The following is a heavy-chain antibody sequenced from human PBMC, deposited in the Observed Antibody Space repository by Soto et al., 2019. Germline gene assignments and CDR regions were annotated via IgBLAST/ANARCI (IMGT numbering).Heavy chain of an antibody. J-gene: IGHJ6*02. V-gene: IGHV5-51*01. CDR2: IYPGDSDT. D-gene: IGHD3-22*01. CDR3: ARLTNYYDSSGYYYQRYYYYGMDV. CDR1: GYSFTSYW. Sequence: GESLKISCKGSGYSFTSYWIGWVRQMPGKGLEWMGIIYPGDSDTRYSPSFQGQVTISADKSISTAYLQWSSLKASDTAMYYCARLTNYYDSSGYYYQRYYYYGMDVWGQGTTVTVSS.